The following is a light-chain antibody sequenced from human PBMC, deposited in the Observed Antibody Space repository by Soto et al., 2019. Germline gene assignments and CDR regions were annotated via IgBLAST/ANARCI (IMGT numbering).Light chain of an antibody. CDR2: GNN. J-gene: IGLJ2*01. CDR1: SSNIGAGYG. Sequence: QSVLTQPPSVSGAPGQRVTISCTGSSSNIGAGYGVHWYQQLPGAAPKVVIYGNNNRSAGVPDRFSGSKSGTSASLAITGLQADDEADYFCQSYDSRLRGSVFGGGTKVTVL. CDR3: QSYDSRLRGSV. V-gene: IGLV1-40*01.